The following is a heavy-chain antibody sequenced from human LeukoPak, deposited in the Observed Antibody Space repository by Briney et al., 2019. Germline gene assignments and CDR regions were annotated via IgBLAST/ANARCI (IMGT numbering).Heavy chain of an antibody. Sequence: SETLSLTCTVSGGSIRSGDYYWSWIRQPPGKGLEWIGHIYYSGSTYYNPSLKSRVTISVDTSKNQFSLKLSSVTAADTAVYYCARGDGDYVYYLDYWGQGTLVTVSS. J-gene: IGHJ4*02. CDR3: ARGDGDYVYYLDY. CDR1: GGSIRSGDYY. V-gene: IGHV4-30-4*01. CDR2: IYYSGST. D-gene: IGHD4-17*01.